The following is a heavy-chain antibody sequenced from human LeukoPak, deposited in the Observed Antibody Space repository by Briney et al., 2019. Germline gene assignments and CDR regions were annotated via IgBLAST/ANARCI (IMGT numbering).Heavy chain of an antibody. CDR1: GGSIRSYY. CDR2: IYTGGST. J-gene: IGHJ4*02. Sequence: LETLCLTHTDSGGSIRSYYRSSIRQTAGKGLEWIGRIYTGGSTNYIPSLKSRVTISVDTSKNQFSLKLSSVTAADTAVYYCARYGSYFDYWGQGTLVIVSS. CDR3: ARYGSYFDY. V-gene: IGHV4-4*07. D-gene: IGHD3-10*01.